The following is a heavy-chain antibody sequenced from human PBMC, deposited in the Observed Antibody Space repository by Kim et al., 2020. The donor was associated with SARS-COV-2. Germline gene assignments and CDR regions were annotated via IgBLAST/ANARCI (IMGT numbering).Heavy chain of an antibody. Sequence: ASVKVSCKASGYTFTSYDINWVRQATGQGLEWMGWMNPNSGNTGYAQKFQGRVTMTRNTSISTAYMELSSLRSEDTAVYYCARGGYYYGSGSYFGDYWGQGTLVTVSS. CDR3: ARGGYYYGSGSYFGDY. J-gene: IGHJ4*02. D-gene: IGHD3-10*01. V-gene: IGHV1-8*01. CDR2: MNPNSGNT. CDR1: GYTFTSYD.